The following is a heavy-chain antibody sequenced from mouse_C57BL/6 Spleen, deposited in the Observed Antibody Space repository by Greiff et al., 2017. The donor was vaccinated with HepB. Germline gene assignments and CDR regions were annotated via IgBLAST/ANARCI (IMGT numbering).Heavy chain of an antibody. V-gene: IGHV3-6*01. CDR1: GYSITSGYY. D-gene: IGHD2-1*01. Sequence: DVQLQESGPGLVKPSQSLSLTCSVTGYSITSGYYWNWIRQFPGNKLEWMGYISYDGSNNYNPSLKNRISITRDTSKNQFFLKLHSVTTEDTATYYCARGETIDYGNYPPFAYWGQGTLVTVSA. CDR2: ISYDGSN. J-gene: IGHJ3*01. CDR3: ARGETIDYGNYPPFAY.